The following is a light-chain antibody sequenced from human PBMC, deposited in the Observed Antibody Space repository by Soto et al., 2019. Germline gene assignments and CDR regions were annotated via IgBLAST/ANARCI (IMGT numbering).Light chain of an antibody. CDR2: GAS. J-gene: IGKJ2*01. Sequence: EIVLTQSPGTLSLSPGERATLSCRASQTVSSSYLAWYQQKPGQAPRLLIYGASSRATGIPDRFSGSGSGTVFTLTISRLEPDDFAVYYCHQYGSLYTFGQGTKLEIK. CDR1: QTVSSSY. V-gene: IGKV3-20*01. CDR3: HQYGSLYT.